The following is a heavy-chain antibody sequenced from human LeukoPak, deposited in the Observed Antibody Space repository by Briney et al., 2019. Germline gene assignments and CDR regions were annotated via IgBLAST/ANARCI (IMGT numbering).Heavy chain of an antibody. D-gene: IGHD3-22*01. V-gene: IGHV4-34*01. CDR1: GGSFSGYY. Sequence: SETLSLTCAVYGGSFSGYYWSWICQPPGKGLEWIGEINHSGSTNYNPSLKSRVTISVDTSKNQFSLKLSSVTAADTAVYYCARGGYSYFDYWGQGTLVTVSS. J-gene: IGHJ4*02. CDR2: INHSGST. CDR3: ARGGYSYFDY.